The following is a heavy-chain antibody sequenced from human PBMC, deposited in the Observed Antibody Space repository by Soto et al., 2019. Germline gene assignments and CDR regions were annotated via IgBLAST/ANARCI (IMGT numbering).Heavy chain of an antibody. CDR1: GYTFTSYG. CDR2: LIPYNGDR. J-gene: IGHJ5*02. D-gene: IGHD5-12*01. V-gene: IGHV1-18*01. CDR3: VRVASSGYRGWWDP. Sequence: QVQLVQSGVEVKKPGASVKVSCKASGYTFTSYGISWVRQAPGQGLEWMGLLIPYNGDRIYAQKFQGRVILTTDTATNTAYMQLGSLRSVDTAVYYCVRVASSGYRGWWDPWGQVTLVTVSS.